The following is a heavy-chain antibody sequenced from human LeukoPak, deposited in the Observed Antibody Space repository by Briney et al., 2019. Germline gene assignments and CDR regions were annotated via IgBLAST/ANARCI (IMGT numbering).Heavy chain of an antibody. Sequence: QPGGSLRLSCAASGFTFDDYAMHWVRQAPGKGLEWVSLIIGDGGSTYYADSVKGRFTISRDNSKNSLYLQMNSLRTEDTALYYCAKDKYYGDGEYFQHWGQGTLVTVSS. V-gene: IGHV3-43*02. D-gene: IGHD4-17*01. CDR3: AKDKYYGDGEYFQH. CDR2: IIGDGGST. CDR1: GFTFDDYA. J-gene: IGHJ1*01.